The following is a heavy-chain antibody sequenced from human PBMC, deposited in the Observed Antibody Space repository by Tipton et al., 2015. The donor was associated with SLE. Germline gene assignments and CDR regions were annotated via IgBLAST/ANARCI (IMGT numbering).Heavy chain of an antibody. D-gene: IGHD6-13*01. V-gene: IGHV4-59*01. CDR3: ARDGGAAAESYNYYMDV. CDR2: IYFSGST. CDR1: GGSIFSYY. J-gene: IGHJ6*03. Sequence: LRLSCTVSGGSIFSYYWSWIRQPPGKGLEWIGYIYFSGSTNYNPSLRSRVAMSIDTSNNQFSLKLSSVTAADTAVYFCARDGGAAAESYNYYMDVWGRGTTVAVSS.